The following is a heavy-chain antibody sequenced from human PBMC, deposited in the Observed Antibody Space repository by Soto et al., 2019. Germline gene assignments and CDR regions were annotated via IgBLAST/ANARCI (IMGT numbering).Heavy chain of an antibody. V-gene: IGHV1-69*13. J-gene: IGHJ6*04. CDR1: GGTFSSYA. D-gene: IGHD1-26*01. Sequence: SVKGSCKASGGTFSSYAISWVRQAPGQGLEWMGGIIPIFGTANYAQKFQGRVTITADESTSTAYMELSSLRSEDTAVYYCAREKDSGGSPGPHYGREVGGKGPTVLVSS. CDR3: AREKDSGGSPGPHYGREV. CDR2: IIPIFGTA.